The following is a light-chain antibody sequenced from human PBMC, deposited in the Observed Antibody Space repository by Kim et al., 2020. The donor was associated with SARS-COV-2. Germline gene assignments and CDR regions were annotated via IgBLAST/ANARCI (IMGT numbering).Light chain of an antibody. CDR3: QAWDSSTAYV. J-gene: IGLJ1*01. V-gene: IGLV3-1*01. CDR2: QDS. CDR1: KLGDKY. Sequence: SSSLPPPPSPSVSPGQTASITCSGDKLGDKYACWYQQKPGQSPVLVIYQDSKRPSGIPERFSGSNSGNTANLTISGTQAMDEADYYCQAWDSSTAYVFGTGTKVTVL.